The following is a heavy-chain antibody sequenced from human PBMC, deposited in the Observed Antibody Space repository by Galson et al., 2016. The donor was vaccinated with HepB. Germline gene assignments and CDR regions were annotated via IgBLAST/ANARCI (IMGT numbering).Heavy chain of an antibody. V-gene: IGHV6-1*01. CDR1: GDSVYNNGAA. Sequence: CAISGDSVYNNGAAWVWIRQSPSRGLARLGRTFYRSTLENHYARSVKNRITISPDTSRNQLPLHLNSVTPEDTAVYYCARAVMLGRGMDVWGQGTTVTVSS. CDR3: ARAVMLGRGMDV. D-gene: IGHD3-10*01. CDR2: TFYRSTLEN. J-gene: IGHJ6*02.